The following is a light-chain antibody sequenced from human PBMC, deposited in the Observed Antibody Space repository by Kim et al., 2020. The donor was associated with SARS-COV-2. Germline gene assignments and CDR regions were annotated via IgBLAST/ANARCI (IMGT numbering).Light chain of an antibody. CDR3: KQYNDWPIT. J-gene: IGKJ5*01. V-gene: IGKV3-15*01. Sequence: MTPGERATLSGRASRSVSSNLAWFHQKPGQAPRLLIYGASSRATGIPARFSGSESGTEFTLTITSLQSEDFAVYYCKQYNDWPITFGQGTRLEIK. CDR2: GAS. CDR1: RSVSSN.